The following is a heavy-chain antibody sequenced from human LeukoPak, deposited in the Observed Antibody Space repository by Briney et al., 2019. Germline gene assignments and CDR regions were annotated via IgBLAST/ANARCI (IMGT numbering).Heavy chain of an antibody. CDR2: ISSSSTTI. CDR3: ARRFDI. Sequence: PSETLSLTCAVYGGSFSGYYWSWVRQAPGKGLEWASYISSSSTTIKYADSVKGRFTISRDNAKNSLYLQMNSLRAEDTAVYYCARRFDIWGQGTMVTVSS. J-gene: IGHJ3*02. V-gene: IGHV3-48*04. CDR1: GGSFSGYY.